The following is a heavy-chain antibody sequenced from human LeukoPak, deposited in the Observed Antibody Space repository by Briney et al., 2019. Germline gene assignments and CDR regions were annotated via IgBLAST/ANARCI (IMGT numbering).Heavy chain of an antibody. D-gene: IGHD3-16*01. CDR2: INPNSGGT. V-gene: IGHV1-2*02. Sequence: ASVKVCCKASGGTFSSYAISWVRQAPGQGLEWMGWINPNSGGTNYAQKFQGRVTMTRDTSISTAYMELSRLRSDDTAVYYCATEKEGVWFDPWGQGTLVTVSS. CDR1: GGTFSSYA. CDR3: ATEKEGVWFDP. J-gene: IGHJ5*02.